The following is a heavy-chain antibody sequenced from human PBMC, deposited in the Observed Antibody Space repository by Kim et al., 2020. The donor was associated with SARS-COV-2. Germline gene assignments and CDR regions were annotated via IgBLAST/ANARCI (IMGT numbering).Heavy chain of an antibody. CDR1: GGSISSYY. J-gene: IGHJ3*02. D-gene: IGHD5-12*01. CDR3: ARAAGGYDDAFDI. CDR2: IYYSGST. Sequence: SETLSLTCTVSGGSISSYYWSWIRQPPGKGLEWIGDIYYSGSTNYNPSLKSRVTISVDTSKNQFSLKLSSVTAADTAVYYCARAAGGYDDAFDIWGQGTMVTVSS. V-gene: IGHV4-59*13.